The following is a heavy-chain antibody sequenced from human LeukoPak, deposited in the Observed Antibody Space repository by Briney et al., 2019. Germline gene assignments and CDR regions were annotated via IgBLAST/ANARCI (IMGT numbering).Heavy chain of an antibody. J-gene: IGHJ4*02. V-gene: IGHV3-74*01. D-gene: IGHD2-15*01. CDR1: GLTLSTYW. CDR3: ARAFCPGGSCYGRFDC. Sequence: GGSLRLSCEASGLTLSTYWIHWVGQGPGKGLDWVSRINGDGSSTSYADSVQGRFTISRVNAKSTVYLQMNSLTAEDTAVYHCARAFCPGGSCYGRFDCWGQGTLVTVSS. CDR2: INGDGSST.